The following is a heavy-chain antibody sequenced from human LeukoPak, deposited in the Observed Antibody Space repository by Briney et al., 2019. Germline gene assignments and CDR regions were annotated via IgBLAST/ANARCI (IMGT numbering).Heavy chain of an antibody. J-gene: IGHJ6*02. CDR1: GYSITSGYN. CDR2: IYHSGSA. D-gene: IGHD3-10*01. Sequence: SETLSLTCTVSGYSITSGYNWAWIRQPPGKVLEWIGSIYHSGSAYYNPSLKSRVTISVDTSKNQFSLKLSSVTAADTAVYYCARDQGDYYGSGSHGVGMDVWGQGTTVTVSS. V-gene: IGHV4-38-2*02. CDR3: ARDQGDYYGSGSHGVGMDV.